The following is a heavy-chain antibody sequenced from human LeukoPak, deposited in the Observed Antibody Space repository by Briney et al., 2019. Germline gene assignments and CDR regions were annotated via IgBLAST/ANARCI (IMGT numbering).Heavy chain of an antibody. V-gene: IGHV3-23*01. Sequence: PGGSLRLSCAASGFTFSSYAMSWVRQAPGKGLEWVSSISGSGGSTYYADSVKGRFTISRDKSRNTLYLQMNSLRAGDTAVYYCAKDRTGNYPNWFDPWGQGTLVTVSS. CDR3: AKDRTGNYPNWFDP. CDR1: GFTFSSYA. J-gene: IGHJ5*02. D-gene: IGHD1-7*01. CDR2: ISGSGGST.